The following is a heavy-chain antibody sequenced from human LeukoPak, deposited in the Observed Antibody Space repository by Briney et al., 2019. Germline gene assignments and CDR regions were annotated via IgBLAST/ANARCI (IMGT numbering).Heavy chain of an antibody. CDR1: GGTFSSYA. J-gene: IGHJ6*02. CDR3: ATAVDTAMVKVYYYYYGMDV. D-gene: IGHD5-18*01. CDR2: IIPIFGTA. Sequence: VASVKVSCKASGGTFSSYAISWVRQAPGQGLEWMGGIIPIFGTANYAQKFQGRVTITADESTSTAYMELSSLRSEDTAVYYCATAVDTAMVKVYYYYYGMDVWGQGTTVTVSS. V-gene: IGHV1-69*13.